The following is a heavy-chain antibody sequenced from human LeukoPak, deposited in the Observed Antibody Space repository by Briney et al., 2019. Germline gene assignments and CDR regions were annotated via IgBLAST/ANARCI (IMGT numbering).Heavy chain of an antibody. D-gene: IGHD5-12*01. CDR3: ARMSRLRRKNDY. Sequence: PSETLSLTCAVYGGSFSGYYWSWIRQPPGKGPEWIGEINHSGSTNYNPSLKSRVTISVDTSKNQFSLKLSSVTAADTAVYYCARMSRLRRKNDYWGQGTLVTVSS. CDR2: INHSGST. CDR1: GGSFSGYY. V-gene: IGHV4-34*01. J-gene: IGHJ4*02.